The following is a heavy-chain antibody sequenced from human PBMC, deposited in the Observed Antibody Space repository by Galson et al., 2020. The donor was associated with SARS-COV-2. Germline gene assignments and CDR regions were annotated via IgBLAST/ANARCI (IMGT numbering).Heavy chain of an antibody. CDR2: IDWDDDK. V-gene: IGHV2-70*11. J-gene: IGHJ4*02. CDR1: GFSLSTSGVG. D-gene: IGHD1-20*01. CDR3: ARQYNALSGASDH. Sequence: SGPTLVKPTQTLTLTCTFSGFSLSTSGVGVGWIRQPPGKALEWLARIDWDDDKYYSTSLKTRLTISKDTSKNQVVLIMTNMDPMDTATYYCARQYNALSGASDHWGKGTLVTVSS.